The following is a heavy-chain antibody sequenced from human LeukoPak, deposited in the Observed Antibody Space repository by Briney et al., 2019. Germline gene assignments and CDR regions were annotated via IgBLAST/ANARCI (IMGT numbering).Heavy chain of an antibody. CDR3: ARAGLGTYYGTYYFDY. V-gene: IGHV4-39*01. CDR1: GGSISSSSYY. Sequence: PSETLSLTCTVPGGSISSSSYYWGWIRQPPGKGLEWIGSIYYSGSTYYNPSLESRVTISVDTSKNQFSLKLSSVTAADTAVCYCARAGLGTYYGTYYFDYWGQGTLVTVSS. D-gene: IGHD1-26*01. J-gene: IGHJ4*02. CDR2: IYYSGST.